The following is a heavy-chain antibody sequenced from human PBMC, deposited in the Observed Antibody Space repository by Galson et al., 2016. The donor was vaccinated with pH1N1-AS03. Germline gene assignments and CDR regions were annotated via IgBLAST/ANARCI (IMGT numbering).Heavy chain of an antibody. D-gene: IGHD2-21*01. CDR3: ARESPKTYCGADCYVGYFQH. Sequence: SVKVSCKASGYTFTGYYIHWVRQAPGQGLGWMGWINPNSGGTNYAQKFQGWLTMTRDTSISTAYMELGRLRSDDTAIYYCARESPKTYCGADCYVGYFQHWGQGSLVTV. V-gene: IGHV1-2*04. CDR2: INPNSGGT. J-gene: IGHJ1*01. CDR1: GYTFTGYY.